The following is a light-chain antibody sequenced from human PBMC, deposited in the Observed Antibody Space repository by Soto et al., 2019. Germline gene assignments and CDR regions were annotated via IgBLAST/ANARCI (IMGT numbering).Light chain of an antibody. CDR1: QSVSSN. CDR3: QQYSNWPFT. CDR2: GAS. Sequence: EIVMTQSPATLSVSPRERATLSCRASQSVSSNLAWYQQKPGQAPRLLISGASTRATGLPARFSGSGSGTEFTLTISSLQSEDFAVYYCQQYSNWPFTFGPGNKVEI. V-gene: IGKV3-15*01. J-gene: IGKJ3*01.